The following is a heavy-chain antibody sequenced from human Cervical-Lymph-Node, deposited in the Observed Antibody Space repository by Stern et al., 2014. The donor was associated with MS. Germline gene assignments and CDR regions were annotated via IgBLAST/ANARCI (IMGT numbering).Heavy chain of an antibody. V-gene: IGHV2-5*02. D-gene: IGHD2-2*01. CDR2: IYLDDSK. CDR3: ATHAPGVVPAALDY. Sequence: QVTLKESGPTLVKPTQTLTLTCTFSGFSLSTRGVGVGWIRQPPGKALEWLAFIYLDDSKRYSPSLKNRLTITKDTSKNQVVLTMNNVDPVDTATFYCATHAPGVVPAALDYWGQGTLVTVS. J-gene: IGHJ4*02. CDR1: GFSLSTRGVG.